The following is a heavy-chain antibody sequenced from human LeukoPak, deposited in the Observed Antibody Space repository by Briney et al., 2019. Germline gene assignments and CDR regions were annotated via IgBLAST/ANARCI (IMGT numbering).Heavy chain of an antibody. V-gene: IGHV3-48*01. CDR2: ISIISSTI. CDR1: GFTFSSYH. J-gene: IGHJ4*02. CDR3: ARTYERELDY. D-gene: IGHD5-12*01. Sequence: GGSLRLSCAASGFTFSSYHMNWVRQAPGKGLEWVSYISIISSTIYYAESVKGRFTISRDDAKNSVYLQMNSLRAEDTAVYYCARTYERELDYWGQGTLVTVSS.